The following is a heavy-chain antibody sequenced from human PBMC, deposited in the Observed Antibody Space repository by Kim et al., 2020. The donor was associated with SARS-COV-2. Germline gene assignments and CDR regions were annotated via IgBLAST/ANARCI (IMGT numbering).Heavy chain of an antibody. V-gene: IGHV3-30*18. CDR3: AKDSRGVVVVAATPWFRYYGMDV. CDR1: GFTFSSYG. D-gene: IGHD2-15*01. Sequence: GGSLRLSCAASGFTFSSYGMHWVRQAPGKGLEWVAVISYDGSNKYYADSVKGRFTISRDNSKNTLYLQMNSLRAEDTAVYYCAKDSRGVVVVAATPWFRYYGMDVWGQGTTVTVSS. J-gene: IGHJ6*02. CDR2: ISYDGSNK.